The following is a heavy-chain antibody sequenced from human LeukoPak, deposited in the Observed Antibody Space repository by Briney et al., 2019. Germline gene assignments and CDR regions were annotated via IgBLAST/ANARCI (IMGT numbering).Heavy chain of an antibody. CDR3: ARSTSSSHFDS. CDR2: ISSGGNNK. D-gene: IGHD6-6*01. CDR1: GFTFSSCV. Sequence: PSGGSLRLSCAASGFTFSSCVMHWVRQAPGKGLEWVAAISSGGNNKYYADSVKGRFTISRDNSRNTLYLQMSSLKPEDTTVFYCARSTSSSHFDSWGQGTLVTVSS. J-gene: IGHJ4*02. V-gene: IGHV3-30*15.